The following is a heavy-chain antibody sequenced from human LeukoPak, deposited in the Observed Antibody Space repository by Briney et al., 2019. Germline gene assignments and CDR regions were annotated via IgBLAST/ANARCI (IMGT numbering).Heavy chain of an antibody. CDR1: GFTFDDYG. CDR3: ARAGCSSTSCYVVYYYYYMDV. J-gene: IGHJ6*03. Sequence: GGSLRLSCAASGFTFDDYGMSWVRQAPGKGLEWVSGINWNGGSTGYADSVKGRFTISRDNAKNSLYLQMNSLRAEDTALYYCARAGCSSTSCYVVYYYYYMDVWGKGTTVTVSS. V-gene: IGHV3-20*04. D-gene: IGHD2-2*01. CDR2: INWNGGST.